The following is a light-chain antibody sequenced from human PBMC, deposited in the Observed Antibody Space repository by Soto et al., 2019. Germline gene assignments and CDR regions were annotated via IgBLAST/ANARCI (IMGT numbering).Light chain of an antibody. Sequence: EIVLTQSPGTLSLSPGERATLSCRASQSVPSTYLAWYQQKLGQAPSLLIHGASSRAAGIPDRFSGSGFGTDFTLTISRLEPEDFAVYYCQQYASSPLTFGGGTKVEIK. CDR1: QSVPSTY. J-gene: IGKJ4*01. CDR2: GAS. V-gene: IGKV3-20*01. CDR3: QQYASSPLT.